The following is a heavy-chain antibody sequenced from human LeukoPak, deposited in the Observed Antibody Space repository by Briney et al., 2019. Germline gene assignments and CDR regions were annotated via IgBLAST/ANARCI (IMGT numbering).Heavy chain of an antibody. D-gene: IGHD2-15*01. CDR3: AKVGCSGGSCYSGVRSYYYYGMDV. V-gene: IGHV3-23*01. CDR2: ISGSGGST. J-gene: IGHJ6*02. Sequence: GGSLRLSCAASGFTFSSYAMSWVRQAPGKGLEWVSAISGSGGSTYYADSVKGRFTIPRDNSKNTLYLQMNSLRAEDTAVYYCAKVGCSGGSCYSGVRSYYYYGMDVWGQGTTVTVSS. CDR1: GFTFSSYA.